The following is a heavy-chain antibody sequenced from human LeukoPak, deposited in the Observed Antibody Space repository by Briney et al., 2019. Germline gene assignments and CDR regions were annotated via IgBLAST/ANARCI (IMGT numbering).Heavy chain of an antibody. D-gene: IGHD4-17*01. Sequence: PGGSLRLSCAASGFSFISYGMHWVRQAPGKGLEWVGVISDDGRNKKYADSVKGRFTISRDNSKDTLYLQMNSLRDEDTAVYYCAKRPSDYGDYVTYFDYWGHGTLVTVSS. CDR1: GFSFISYG. J-gene: IGHJ4*01. V-gene: IGHV3-30*18. CDR3: AKRPSDYGDYVTYFDY. CDR2: ISDDGRNK.